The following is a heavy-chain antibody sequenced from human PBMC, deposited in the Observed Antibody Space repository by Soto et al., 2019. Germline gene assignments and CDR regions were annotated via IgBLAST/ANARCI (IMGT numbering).Heavy chain of an antibody. Sequence: SVKVSCKASGYTFTKYYMQWVRQARGQRLEWIGWIVVGSGNTNYAQKFQERVTVTRDMSTSTAYMELSSLGSEDTAVYYCAAADIAAAGTDYYYGMDVWGQGTTVTVSS. J-gene: IGHJ6*02. CDR1: GYTFTKYY. D-gene: IGHD6-13*01. CDR2: IVVGSGNT. V-gene: IGHV1-58*02. CDR3: AAADIAAAGTDYYYGMDV.